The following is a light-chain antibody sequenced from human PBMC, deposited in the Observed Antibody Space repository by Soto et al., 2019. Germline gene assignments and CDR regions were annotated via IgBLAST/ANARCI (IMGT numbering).Light chain of an antibody. CDR2: GAS. V-gene: IGKV3-20*01. CDR1: QSFRSSY. J-gene: IGKJ5*01. CDR3: QQYGRSIT. Sequence: EIVLTQSPGTLSLSPGERATLSCRASQSFRSSYLAWYQQKPGQAPRLLIYGASSRATGIPDRFSGSGSGTDFTLTISRLEPEDCAVYYCQQYGRSITFGQGTRLEIK.